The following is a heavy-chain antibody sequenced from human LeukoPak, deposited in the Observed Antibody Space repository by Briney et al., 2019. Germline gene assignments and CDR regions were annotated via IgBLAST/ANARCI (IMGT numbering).Heavy chain of an antibody. J-gene: IGHJ3*02. D-gene: IGHD2-21*01. CDR3: AIPVISTGNSNSFDI. V-gene: IGHV3-23*01. Sequence: GGSLRLSCAASGFTFSTYAMRWVRQAPGKGLEWVSTISGGGGTTYYGDSVKGRFTISRDNSKNTLYLQMSSLRAEDTAVYYCAIPVISTGNSNSFDIWGQGTMVIVSS. CDR1: GFTFSTYA. CDR2: ISGGGGTT.